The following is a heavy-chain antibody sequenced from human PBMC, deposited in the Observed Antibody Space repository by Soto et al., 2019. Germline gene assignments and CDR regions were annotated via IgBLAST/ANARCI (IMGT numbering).Heavy chain of an antibody. Sequence: QVQLVQSGPEVKKPGALVKVSCKASGDISPRYVISWVRQAPGQGLEWLGWINCYNGVTNYAQSLQGRVTLTTDSSTSTAYMEVRSLRFDDTAVYYCAGYHGNYGSFDHWGQGTLVTVSS. CDR1: GDISPRYV. D-gene: IGHD4-17*01. CDR2: INCYNGVT. CDR3: AGYHGNYGSFDH. V-gene: IGHV1-18*01. J-gene: IGHJ4*02.